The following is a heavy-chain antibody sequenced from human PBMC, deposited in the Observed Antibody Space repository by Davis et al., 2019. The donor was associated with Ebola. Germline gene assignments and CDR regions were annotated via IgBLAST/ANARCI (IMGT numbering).Heavy chain of an antibody. J-gene: IGHJ4*02. D-gene: IGHD3-10*01. CDR1: GFSFSSCS. V-gene: IGHV3-21*04. CDR2: ISSSSTSR. CDR3: ARGSSGY. Sequence: PGGSLRLSCAASGFSFSSCSMNWVRQAPGKGLEWVSSISSSSTSRYYVDSVKGRFTISRDNAKNSLYLQMNSLRAEDTAVYYCARGSSGYWGQGTLVTVSS.